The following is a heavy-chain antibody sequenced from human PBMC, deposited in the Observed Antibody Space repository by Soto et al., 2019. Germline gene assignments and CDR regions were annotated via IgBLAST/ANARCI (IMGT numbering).Heavy chain of an antibody. J-gene: IGHJ4*02. CDR2: IYHSGST. V-gene: IGHV4-30-2*01. D-gene: IGHD4-17*01. CDR3: DRSVTTVPTYDY. Sequence: QLQLQESGSGLVKPSQTLSLTCAVSGGSISSGGYSWTWIRQPPGKGLEWVGYIYHSGSTYYNPSRKTRVTISVDRSKNQLSLTLSSVTAADTAVYYCDRSVTTVPTYDYWGQGTLVTVSS. CDR1: GGSISSGGYS.